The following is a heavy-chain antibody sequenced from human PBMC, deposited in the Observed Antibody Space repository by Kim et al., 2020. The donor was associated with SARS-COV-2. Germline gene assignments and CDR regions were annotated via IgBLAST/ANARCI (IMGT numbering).Heavy chain of an antibody. Sequence: GGSLRLSCAASGFTFSSYGMHWVRQAPGKGLEWVAVIWYDGSNKYYADSVKGRFTISRDNSKNTLYLQMNSLRAEDTAVYYCARGVVVPAAIRGMDVWGQGTTVTVSS. V-gene: IGHV3-33*01. CDR2: IWYDGSNK. CDR3: ARGVVVPAAIRGMDV. D-gene: IGHD2-2*01. J-gene: IGHJ6*02. CDR1: GFTFSSYG.